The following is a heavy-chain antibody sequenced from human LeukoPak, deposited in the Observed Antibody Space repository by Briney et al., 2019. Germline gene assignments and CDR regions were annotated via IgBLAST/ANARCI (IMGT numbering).Heavy chain of an antibody. Sequence: PGGSLRLSCAASGFTFSNAWMSWVRQAPGKGLEWVGRIKSKTDGGTTDYAAPVKGRFTISRDDSKNTLYLQMNSLKTEDTAVYYCTTEDDSSSPIDYWGQGTLVTVSS. J-gene: IGHJ4*02. CDR3: TTEDDSSSPIDY. CDR1: GFTFSNAW. CDR2: IKSKTDGGTT. D-gene: IGHD6-6*01. V-gene: IGHV3-15*01.